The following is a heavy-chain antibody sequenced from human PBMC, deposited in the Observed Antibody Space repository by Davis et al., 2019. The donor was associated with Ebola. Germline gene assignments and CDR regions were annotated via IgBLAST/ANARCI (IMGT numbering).Heavy chain of an antibody. D-gene: IGHD3-10*01. J-gene: IGHJ4*02. CDR3: ARDQSRRYYGSGGTADY. CDR2: INPSGGST. CDR1: GYTFTSYY. Sequence: AASVKVSCKASGYTFTSYYMHWVRQAPGQGLEWMGIINPSGGSTSYAQKFQGRVTMTRDTSTSTVYIELSSLRSEDTAVYYCARDQSRRYYGSGGTADYWGQGTLVTVSS. V-gene: IGHV1-46*01.